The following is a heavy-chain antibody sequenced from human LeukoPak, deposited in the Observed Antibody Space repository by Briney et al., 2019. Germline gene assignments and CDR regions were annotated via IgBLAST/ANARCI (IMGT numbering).Heavy chain of an antibody. CDR3: ARDHHRRLYDSQARDTFDI. J-gene: IGHJ3*02. CDR2: ISYDGSTK. D-gene: IGHD3-22*01. Sequence: GGSLRLSCAASGFTFSSYAMHWVRQAPGKGLEWVAVISYDGSTKYYADSVKGRFSISRDNAKNSLYLQMNSLRAEDTAVYYCARDHHRRLYDSQARDTFDIWGQGTMVTVSS. CDR1: GFTFSSYA. V-gene: IGHV3-30*04.